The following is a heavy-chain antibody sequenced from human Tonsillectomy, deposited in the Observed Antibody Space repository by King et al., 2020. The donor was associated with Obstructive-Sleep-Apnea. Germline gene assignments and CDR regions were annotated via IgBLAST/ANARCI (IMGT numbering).Heavy chain of an antibody. D-gene: IGHD3-9*01. V-gene: IGHV4-59*08. J-gene: IGHJ4*02. CDR1: GGSISSYY. CDR2: IYYSGST. Sequence: QLQESGPGLVKPSETLSLTCTVSGGSISSYYWSWIRQPPGKGLEWIGYIYYSGSTNYNPSLKSRVTISVDTSKNQFSLKLSSVTAADTAVYYCARHESTLLRYFDWLFGDWGQGTLVTVSS. CDR3: ARHESTLLRYFDWLFGD.